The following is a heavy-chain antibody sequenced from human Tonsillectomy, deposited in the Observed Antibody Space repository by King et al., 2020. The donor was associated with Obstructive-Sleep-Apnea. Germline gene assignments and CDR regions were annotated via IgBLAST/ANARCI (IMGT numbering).Heavy chain of an antibody. CDR2: ISISGGST. CDR1: GFTFSSYA. V-gene: IGHV3-23*04. CDR3: AKVTEGQWLRFSGMDF. D-gene: IGHD5-12*01. Sequence: EVQLVESGGGLVQPGGSLRLSCAASGFTFSSYAMSWVRQAPGKGLGCVSTISISGGSTYYADSGRGRFTISRDNSKNTLYLQMNSLRAEDTAVYYCAKVTEGQWLRFSGMDFWGQGTTVTVSS. J-gene: IGHJ6*02.